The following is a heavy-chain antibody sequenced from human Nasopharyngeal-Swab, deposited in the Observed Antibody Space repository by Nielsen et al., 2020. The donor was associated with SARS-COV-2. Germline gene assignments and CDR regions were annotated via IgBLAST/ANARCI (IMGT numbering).Heavy chain of an antibody. J-gene: IGHJ3*02. V-gene: IGHV4-39*01. CDR3: ARLGSSGYEARLVEI. CDR2: IYYSGST. Sequence: SETLSLTCTVSGGSISSSSYYWGWIREHPGKGLEWIGSIYYSGSTYYNPSLKSRVTLSVDTPKNQSSLKLGSVSAADTTVYYCARLGSSGYEARLVEIWGQGTVVIVSS. D-gene: IGHD3-22*01. CDR1: GGSISSSSYY.